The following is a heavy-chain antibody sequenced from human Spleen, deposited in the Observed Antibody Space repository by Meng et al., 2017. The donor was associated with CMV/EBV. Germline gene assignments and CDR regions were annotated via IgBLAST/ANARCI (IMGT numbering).Heavy chain of an antibody. V-gene: IGHV4-59*11. CDR2: IFYSGST. Sequence: SETLSLTCTVSGGSISTHYWSWIRQPPGKGLEWIGYIFYSGSTSYNPSLKSRVTISVDRSKNQFSLKLSSMTAADTAVYYCARGSQQGDRVVVLNWFDPWGQGTLVTVSS. CDR1: GGSISTHY. CDR3: ARGSQQGDRVVVLNWFDP. J-gene: IGHJ5*02. D-gene: IGHD2-15*01.